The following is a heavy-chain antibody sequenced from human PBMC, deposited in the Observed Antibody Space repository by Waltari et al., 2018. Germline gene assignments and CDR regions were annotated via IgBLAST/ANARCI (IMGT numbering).Heavy chain of an antibody. D-gene: IGHD3-16*01. V-gene: IGHV3-53*02. J-gene: IGHJ2*01. CDR2: IYGGVDT. CDR1: GFIVSSDY. CDR3: AGGTLPYWYFDL. Sequence: EVQLVETGGDLIQPGESLRLSCAASGFIVSSDYMAWVRQAPGKGLEWVSAIYGGVDTYNADSVKGRFTISTDNSKNTLYLQMNSLRADDTAVYYCAGGTLPYWYFDLWGRGTLVTVSS.